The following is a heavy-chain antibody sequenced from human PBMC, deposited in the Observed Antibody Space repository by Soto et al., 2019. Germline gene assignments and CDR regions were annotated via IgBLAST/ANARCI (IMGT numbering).Heavy chain of an antibody. D-gene: IGHD6-13*01. J-gene: IGHJ5*02. CDR3: ARASAAGTFWWFDP. Sequence: QVQLVECGGGVVQPGRSLRLSCAASGFTFSSYAMHWVRQAPGKGLEWVAVISYDGSNKYYEDSVKGRFTISRDNSKNTLYLQMNSLRAEDKAVYYCARASAAGTFWWFDPWVQGTLVTVSS. CDR1: GFTFSSYA. V-gene: IGHV3-30-3*01. CDR2: ISYDGSNK.